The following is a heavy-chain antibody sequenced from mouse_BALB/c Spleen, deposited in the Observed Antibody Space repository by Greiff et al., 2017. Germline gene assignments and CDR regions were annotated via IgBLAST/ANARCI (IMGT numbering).Heavy chain of an antibody. D-gene: IGHD1-2*01. CDR3: TNSLLRLPHFDY. J-gene: IGHJ2*01. CDR2: ISSGGSYT. V-gene: IGHV5-6-4*01. CDR1: GFTFSSYT. Sequence: EVQLVESGGGLVKPGGSLKLSCAASGFTFSSYTMSWVRQTPEKRLEWVATISSGGSYTYYPDSVKGRFTISRDNAKNTLYLQMSSLKSEDTAMYYCTNSLLRLPHFDYWGQGTTLTVSS.